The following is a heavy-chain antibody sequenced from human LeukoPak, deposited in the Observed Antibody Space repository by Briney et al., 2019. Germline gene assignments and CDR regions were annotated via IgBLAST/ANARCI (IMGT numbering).Heavy chain of an antibody. V-gene: IGHV4-59*01. CDR3: ARAWYYYGMDV. Sequence: SETLSLTCAVSGGSISSYYWSWIRQPPGKGLEWIGYIYYSGSTNYNPSLKSRVTISVDTSKNQFSLKLSSVTAADTAVYYCARAWYYYGMDVWGQGTTVTVSS. CDR2: IYYSGST. CDR1: GGSISSYY. J-gene: IGHJ6*02.